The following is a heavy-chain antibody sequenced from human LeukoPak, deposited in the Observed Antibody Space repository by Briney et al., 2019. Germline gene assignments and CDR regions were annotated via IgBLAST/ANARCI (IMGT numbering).Heavy chain of an antibody. Sequence: SETLSLTCTVSGVSISSGSYYWSWIRQPAGKGLEWIGRIYTSGSTNYNPSLKSRVTISVDTSKNQFSLKLSSVTAADTAVYYCARSMITFGGVIVPDAFDIWGQGTMVTVSS. CDR1: GVSISSGSYY. D-gene: IGHD3-16*02. CDR2: IYTSGST. CDR3: ARSMITFGGVIVPDAFDI. J-gene: IGHJ3*02. V-gene: IGHV4-61*02.